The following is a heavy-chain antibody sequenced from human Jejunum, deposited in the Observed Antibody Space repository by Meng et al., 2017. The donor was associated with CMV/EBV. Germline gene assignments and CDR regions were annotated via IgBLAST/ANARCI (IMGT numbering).Heavy chain of an antibody. Sequence: YRFTGYHIQWVRQAPGQGLEWMGRIEPESTATNYAQTFQGRVTMTRDTSISTAYRELSRLRSDDTAIYYCARVGVGSRANSAFDIWGQGTMVTVSS. D-gene: IGHD1-26*01. J-gene: IGHJ3*02. V-gene: IGHV1-2*06. CDR2: IEPESTAT. CDR3: ARVGVGSRANSAFDI. CDR1: YRFTGYH.